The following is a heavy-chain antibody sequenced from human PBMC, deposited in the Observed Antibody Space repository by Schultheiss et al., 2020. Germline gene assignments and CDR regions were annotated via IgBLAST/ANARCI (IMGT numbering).Heavy chain of an antibody. CDR2: ISSSSSTI. Sequence: CGSLRLSCAASGFTFSSYSMNWVRQAPGKGLEWVSYISSSSSTIYYADSVKGRFTISRDNAQNSLYLQMNSLRAEDTAVYYCARLSRGWLHPHFDYWGQGTLVTVSS. J-gene: IGHJ4*02. V-gene: IGHV3-48*01. CDR3: ARLSRGWLHPHFDY. CDR1: GFTFSSYS. D-gene: IGHD5-24*01.